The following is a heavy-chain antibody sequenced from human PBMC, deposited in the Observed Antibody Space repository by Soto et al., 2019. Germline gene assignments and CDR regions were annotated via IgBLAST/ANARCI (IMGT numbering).Heavy chain of an antibody. V-gene: IGHV3-13*04. J-gene: IGHJ4*02. D-gene: IGHD5-18*01. CDR2: IGLAGDK. CDR3: ARDYSSYGPFDY. CDR1: GFTFSNYE. Sequence: PGGSLRLSCAASGFTFSNYEMHWVRQAPGKGLEWVSGIGLAGDKYYADSVKGRFTISRDNAKNSLYLQMNSLRAEDTAVYYCARDYSSYGPFDYWGQGTLVTVSS.